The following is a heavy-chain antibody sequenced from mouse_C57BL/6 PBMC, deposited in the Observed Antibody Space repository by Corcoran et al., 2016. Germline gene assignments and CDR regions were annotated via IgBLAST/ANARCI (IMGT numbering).Heavy chain of an antibody. CDR3: ARAGHYYGSSYWYFDV. D-gene: IGHD1-1*01. CDR1: GYSITSGYY. Sequence: DVQLQESGPGLVKPSQSLSLTCSVTGYSITSGYYWNWIRQFPGNKLEWMGYISYDGSNNYNPSLKNRISITRDTSKNQFFLKLNSVTTEDTATYYCARAGHYYGSSYWYFDVWGTGTTVTVSS. CDR2: ISYDGSN. V-gene: IGHV3-6*01. J-gene: IGHJ1*03.